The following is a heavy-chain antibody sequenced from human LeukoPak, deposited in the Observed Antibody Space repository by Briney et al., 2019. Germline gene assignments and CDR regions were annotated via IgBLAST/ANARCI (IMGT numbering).Heavy chain of an antibody. V-gene: IGHV1-69*13. Sequence: ASVKVSCKASGGTFSSYAISWVRQAPGQGLEWMGGIIPIFGTANYAQKFQGRVTITADESTSTAYMELSSLRSEDTAVYYCARPEYPVTSAFDIWGQGTMVTVSS. CDR1: GGTFSSYA. CDR2: IIPIFGTA. CDR3: ARPEYPVTSAFDI. D-gene: IGHD4-11*01. J-gene: IGHJ3*02.